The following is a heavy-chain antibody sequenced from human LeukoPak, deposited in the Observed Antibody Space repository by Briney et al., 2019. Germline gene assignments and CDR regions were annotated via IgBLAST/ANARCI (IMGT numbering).Heavy chain of an antibody. CDR1: GFTFSSYT. J-gene: IGHJ4*02. Sequence: GGSLRLSCAASGFTFSSYTMNWVRQTPGKGLEWVSSISSSSSYIYYADSLKGRFTISRDNAKNSLYLQMNSLRAEDTAVYYCASPAYGDYALFDCWGQGTLVTVSS. CDR3: ASPAYGDYALFDC. V-gene: IGHV3-21*01. CDR2: ISSSSSYI. D-gene: IGHD4-17*01.